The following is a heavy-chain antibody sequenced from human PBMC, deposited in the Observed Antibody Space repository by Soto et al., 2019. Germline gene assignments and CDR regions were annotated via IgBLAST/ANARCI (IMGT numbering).Heavy chain of an antibody. Sequence: QITLKESGPTLVKPTQTLTLTCTFSGFSLSTSGVGVGWIRQPPGKALEWLALIYWDDDKRYSPSLKSRLTIXRDRSXXQVVLTMTNMDPVDTATYYCARPGYSSGWYGAFDIWGQGTMVTVSS. CDR2: IYWDDDK. D-gene: IGHD6-19*01. V-gene: IGHV2-5*02. CDR3: ARPGYSSGWYGAFDI. CDR1: GFSLSTSGVG. J-gene: IGHJ3*02.